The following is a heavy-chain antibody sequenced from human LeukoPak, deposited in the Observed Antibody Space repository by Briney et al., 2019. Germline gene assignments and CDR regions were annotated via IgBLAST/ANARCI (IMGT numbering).Heavy chain of an antibody. CDR1: GFTFDDYA. CDR2: NSWNSGSI. CDR3: AKDSLPFIAAAGHVGDY. Sequence: GGSLRLSCAASGFTFDDYAMHWVRQAPGKGLEWVSGNSWNSGSIGYADSVKGRFTISRDNAKNSLYLQMNSLRAEDTALYYCAKDSLPFIAAAGHVGDYWGQGTLVTVSS. V-gene: IGHV3-9*01. J-gene: IGHJ4*02. D-gene: IGHD6-13*01.